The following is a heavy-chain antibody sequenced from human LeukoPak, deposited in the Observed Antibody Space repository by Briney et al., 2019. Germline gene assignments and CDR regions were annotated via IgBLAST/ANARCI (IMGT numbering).Heavy chain of an antibody. CDR3: ARHLSSYYDSPYFDL. Sequence: GGSLRLSCAASGFTFSSYAMSWVRQAPGKGLEWVSAISGSGGSTYYADSVKGRFTISRDNSKNTLYLQMNSLRAEDTAVYYCARHLSSYYDSPYFDLWGQGTLVTVSS. J-gene: IGHJ4*02. CDR2: ISGSGGST. CDR1: GFTFSSYA. D-gene: IGHD3-22*01. V-gene: IGHV3-23*01.